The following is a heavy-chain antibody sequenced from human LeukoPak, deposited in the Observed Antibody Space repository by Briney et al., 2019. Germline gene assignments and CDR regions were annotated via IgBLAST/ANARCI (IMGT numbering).Heavy chain of an antibody. Sequence: PSETLSLTCAVSGVSISSSNWWSWVRQPPGKGLEWIGEFYHSGSTNYNPSLRSRVTISVDKSKNQFSLKLSSVTAADTAVYYCASKDDYYFNYWGQGTLVTVSS. D-gene: IGHD4/OR15-4a*01. CDR3: ASKDDYYFNY. CDR1: GVSISSSNW. V-gene: IGHV4-4*02. J-gene: IGHJ4*02. CDR2: FYHSGST.